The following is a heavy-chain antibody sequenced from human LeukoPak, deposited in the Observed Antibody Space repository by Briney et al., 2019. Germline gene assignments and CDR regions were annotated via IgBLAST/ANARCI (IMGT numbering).Heavy chain of an antibody. V-gene: IGHV3-23*01. CDR3: AKDLTWYFDY. CDR2: ISGSGGST. J-gene: IGHJ4*02. CDR1: GFTFSSYA. Sequence: GGSLRLSCAASGFTFSSYAMNWVRQAPGKGLEWVSTISGSGGSTYYADSEKGRFTISRDNSKNTLYLQMNSLRAEDTAVYYCAKDLTWYFDYWGQGTLVTVSS. D-gene: IGHD4/OR15-4a*01.